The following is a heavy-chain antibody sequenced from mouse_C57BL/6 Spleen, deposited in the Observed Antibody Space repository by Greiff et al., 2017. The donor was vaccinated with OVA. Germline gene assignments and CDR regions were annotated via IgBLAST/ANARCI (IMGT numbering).Heavy chain of an antibody. CDR2: LYPGDGDT. CDR3: AREDYDYGYAMDY. Sequence: QVQLQQSGPELVKPGASVKISCKASGYAFSSSWMNWVKQRPGKGLEWIGRLYPGDGDTNYNGKFKGKATLTADKSSSTAYMQLSSLTSEDSAVYFCAREDYDYGYAMDYWGQGTSVTVSS. J-gene: IGHJ4*01. CDR1: GYAFSSSW. V-gene: IGHV1-82*01. D-gene: IGHD2-4*01.